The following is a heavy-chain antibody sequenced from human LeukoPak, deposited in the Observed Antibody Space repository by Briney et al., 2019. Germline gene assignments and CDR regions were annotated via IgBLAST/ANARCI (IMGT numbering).Heavy chain of an antibody. V-gene: IGHV3-33*01. CDR2: IWYDGSNK. D-gene: IGHD6-19*01. J-gene: IGHJ4*02. CDR3: ARGARSIAVAGTGGY. CDR1: GFTFSSYG. Sequence: GGSLRLSCAASGFTFSSYGMHWVRQAPGKGLEWVAVIWYDGSNKYYADSVKGRFTISRDNSKNTLYLQMNSLRAEDTAVYYCARGARSIAVAGTGGYWGQGTLVTVSS.